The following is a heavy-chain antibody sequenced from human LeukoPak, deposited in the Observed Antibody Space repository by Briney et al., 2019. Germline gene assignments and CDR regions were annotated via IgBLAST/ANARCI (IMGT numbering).Heavy chain of an antibody. Sequence: PGGSLRLSCAASRFTFSNYWMHWVRQAPGKGLVWVSRSSYDGSSTSYADSVRGRFTISRENAKNTLNLQIYGLSHEFTAVYYCAMKIQSGNYPVDYWGQGTLVTVSS. J-gene: IGHJ4*02. D-gene: IGHD1-26*01. CDR1: RFTFSNYW. CDR3: AMKIQSGNYPVDY. CDR2: SSYDGSST. V-gene: IGHV3-74*01.